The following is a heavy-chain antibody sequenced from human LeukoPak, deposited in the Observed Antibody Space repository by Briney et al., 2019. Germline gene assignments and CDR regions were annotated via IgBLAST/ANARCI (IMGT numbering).Heavy chain of an antibody. CDR3: AKDPRWELLFRTILDAFDI. CDR2: IKQDGSEK. CDR1: GFTFSTYW. J-gene: IGHJ3*02. V-gene: IGHV3-7*03. D-gene: IGHD1-26*01. Sequence: PGGSLRLSCAASGFTFSTYWMTWVRQAPGKGLEWVANIKQDGSEKYFVDPVKGRFTISRDNAKNSLYLQMNSLRAEDTAVYYCAKDPRWELLFRTILDAFDIWGQGTMVTVSS.